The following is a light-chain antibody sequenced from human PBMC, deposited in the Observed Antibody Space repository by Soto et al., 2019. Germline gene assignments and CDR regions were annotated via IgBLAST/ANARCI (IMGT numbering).Light chain of an antibody. CDR2: DAS. J-gene: IGKJ1*01. Sequence: DIQMTQSPSTLSASVGDRVTITCRASQSISSWLAWYQQKPGKAPKLLIYDASSLESGVPSRFSGSGSGTEFTLTISSLQPDDFATYYCQQYNSYSTFGQGINVDIK. CDR3: QQYNSYST. CDR1: QSISSW. V-gene: IGKV1-5*01.